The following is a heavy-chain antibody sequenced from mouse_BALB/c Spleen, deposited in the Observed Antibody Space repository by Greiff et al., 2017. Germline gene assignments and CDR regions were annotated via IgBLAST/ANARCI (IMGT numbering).Heavy chain of an antibody. Sequence: VQLQQSGAELARPGASVKLSCTASGYTFTDYYIKWVKQRTGQGLEWIGEIYPGSGNTYYNEKFKGKATLTADKSSSTAYMQLSSLTSEDSAVYYCARSKDYYFDYWGQGTTLTVSS. CDR2: IYPGSGNT. V-gene: IGHV1-77*01. J-gene: IGHJ2*01. CDR1: GYTFTDYY. CDR3: ARSKDYYFDY.